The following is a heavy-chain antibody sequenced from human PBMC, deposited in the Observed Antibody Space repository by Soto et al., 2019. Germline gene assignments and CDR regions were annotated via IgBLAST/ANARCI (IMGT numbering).Heavy chain of an antibody. CDR1: GGTFSSYA. CDR2: IIPIFGTA. V-gene: IGHV1-69*12. J-gene: IGHJ6*02. Sequence: QVQLVQSGAEVKKPGSSVKVSCKASGGTFSSYAISWVRQAPGQGLEWMGGIIPIFGTANYAQKFQGRVTITADEATSTAYMELSSLRSEDTAVYYCATPHFWSGYSAYYGMDVWGQGTTVTVSS. CDR3: ATPHFWSGYSAYYGMDV. D-gene: IGHD3-3*01.